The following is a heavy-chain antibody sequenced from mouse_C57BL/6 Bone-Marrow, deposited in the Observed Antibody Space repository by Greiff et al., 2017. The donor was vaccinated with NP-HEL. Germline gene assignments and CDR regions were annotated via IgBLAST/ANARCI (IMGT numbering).Heavy chain of an antibody. D-gene: IGHD1-1*01. CDR1: GYTFTSYW. CDR3: ARSLYVGWYFDV. CDR2: INPSSGYT. V-gene: IGHV1-7*01. J-gene: IGHJ1*03. Sequence: VQVVESGAELAKPGASVKLSCKASGYTFTSYWMHWVKQRPGQGLEWIGYINPSSGYTKYNQKFKDKATLTADKSSSTAYMQLSSLTYEASAVYYCARSLYVGWYFDVWGTGTTVTVSS.